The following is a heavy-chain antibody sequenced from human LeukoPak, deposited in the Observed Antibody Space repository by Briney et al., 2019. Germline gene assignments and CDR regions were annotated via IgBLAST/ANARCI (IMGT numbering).Heavy chain of an antibody. CDR2: MYYSGST. CDR1: GGSISETNYY. CDR3: ARAPLNMATFGLGASYQYYYLDV. Sequence: SETLSLTCTVSGGSISETNYYWAWIRQPPGKGLEWIGSMYYSGSTYQNPSLRSRVTISLDTSKNQFSVKLTSVTAADTAVYYCARAPLNMATFGLGASYQYYYLDVWGNGTTVTVSS. J-gene: IGHJ6*03. D-gene: IGHD3-3*01. V-gene: IGHV4-39*01.